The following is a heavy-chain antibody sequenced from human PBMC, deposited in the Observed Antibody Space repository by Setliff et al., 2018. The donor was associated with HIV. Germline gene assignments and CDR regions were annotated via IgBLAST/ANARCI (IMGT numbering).Heavy chain of an antibody. Sequence: PGGSLRLSCAASGFTFNTYAMNWVRQAPGKGLEWVSGISAGGGNTYYGDSVKGRLTISRDNSKNTLYLQMNSLRAEDTAVYYCAKDPTHDSYGDYYWYFDLWGRGTLVTVS. CDR3: AKDPTHDSYGDYYWYFDL. CDR2: ISAGGGNT. J-gene: IGHJ2*01. CDR1: GFTFNTYA. D-gene: IGHD4-17*01. V-gene: IGHV3-23*01.